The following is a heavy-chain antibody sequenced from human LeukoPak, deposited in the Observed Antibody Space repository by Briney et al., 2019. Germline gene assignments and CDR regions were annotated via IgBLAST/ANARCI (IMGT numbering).Heavy chain of an antibody. CDR2: ILNGGST. V-gene: IGHV4-4*07. J-gene: IGHJ6*02. D-gene: IGHD3-10*01. CDR1: GGSISTYY. Sequence: SETLSLTCTVSGGSISTYYWTWIRQPAGKGLEWIGRILNGGSTNYNPSLKSRVTMSVDTSRNQFSLNLNSVTAADTAVYYCARGSMGGSGSYYRDYYYGMDVWGQGTTVTVSS. CDR3: ARGSMGGSGSYYRDYYYGMDV.